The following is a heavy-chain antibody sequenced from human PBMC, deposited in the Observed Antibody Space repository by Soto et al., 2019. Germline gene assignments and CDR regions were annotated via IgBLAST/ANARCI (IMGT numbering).Heavy chain of an antibody. J-gene: IGHJ6*03. CDR1: GDSVSSNSAA. V-gene: IGHV6-1*01. Sequence: PSQTLSLTCAISGDSVSSNSAAWNWIRQSPSRGLEWLGRTYYRSKWYNDYAVSVKSRITINPDTSKNQFSLQLNSVTPEDTAVYYCASGRFLEWLFQVPYYYYYMDVWGKGTTVTVSS. D-gene: IGHD3-3*01. CDR3: ASGRFLEWLFQVPYYYYYMDV. CDR2: TYYRSKWYN.